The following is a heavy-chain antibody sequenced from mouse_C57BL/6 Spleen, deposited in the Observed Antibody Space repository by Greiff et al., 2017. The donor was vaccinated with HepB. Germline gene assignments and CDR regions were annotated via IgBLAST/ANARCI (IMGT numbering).Heavy chain of an antibody. Sequence: QVQLKQPGAELVMPGASVKLSCKASGYTFTSYWMHWVKQRPGQGLEWIGEIDPSDSYTNYNQKFKGKSTLTVDKSSSTAYMQLSSLTSEDSAVYYCARALHWYFDVWGTGTTVTVSS. J-gene: IGHJ1*03. CDR2: IDPSDSYT. V-gene: IGHV1-69*01. CDR1: GYTFTSYW. CDR3: ARALHWYFDV.